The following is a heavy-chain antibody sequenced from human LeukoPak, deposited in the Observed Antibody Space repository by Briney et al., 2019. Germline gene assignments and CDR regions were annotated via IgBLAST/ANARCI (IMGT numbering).Heavy chain of an antibody. CDR2: ISSSSSDT. J-gene: IGHJ4*02. CDR3: VKGAGSNRGN. V-gene: IGHV3-11*06. Sequence: GGSLRLSCGASGFTFTASYMSWSRQAPGKGLQWLSYISSSSSDTSYADSVRGRFTISRDNAKKSVYLQMNSLRAEDTAIYYWVKGAGSNRGNWGQGTLVTVSS. CDR1: GFTFTASY. D-gene: IGHD3-16*02.